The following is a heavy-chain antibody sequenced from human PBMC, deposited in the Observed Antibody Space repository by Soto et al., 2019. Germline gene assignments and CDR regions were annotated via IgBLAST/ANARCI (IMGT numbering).Heavy chain of an antibody. Sequence: GGSLRLPCAASGCNFSSYAISWVRQAPGKGLEWVSAISGSGGSTYYADSVKGRFTISRDNSKNTLYLQMNSLRAEDTAIYYCAKARSGYASDAFDIWGQETMVTVSS. J-gene: IGHJ3*02. D-gene: IGHD5-12*01. CDR3: AKARSGYASDAFDI. CDR2: ISGSGGST. V-gene: IGHV3-23*01. CDR1: GCNFSSYA.